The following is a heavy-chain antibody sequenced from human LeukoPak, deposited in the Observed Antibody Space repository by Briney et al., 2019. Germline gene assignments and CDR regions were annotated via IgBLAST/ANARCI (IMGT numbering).Heavy chain of an antibody. Sequence: QTLSLTCAISGDSVPSNSAAWNWIRQSPSRGLEWLGRTYYRSKWYNDYAVSVKSRITINPDTSKNQFSLQLNSVTPEDTAVYYCARGGTVVGASYYYYYMDVWGKGTTVTVSS. V-gene: IGHV6-1*01. CDR3: ARGGTVVGASYYYYYMDV. CDR1: GDSVPSNSAA. CDR2: TYYRSKWYN. D-gene: IGHD1-26*01. J-gene: IGHJ6*03.